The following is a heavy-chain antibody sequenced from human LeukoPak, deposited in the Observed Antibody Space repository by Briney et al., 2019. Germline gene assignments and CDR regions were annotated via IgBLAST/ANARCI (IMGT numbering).Heavy chain of an antibody. Sequence: SETLSLTCTVSGDSISSSYWSWIRQPPGKGLERIGYIYYSGNTNYNPSLKSRVTISVDTSRNRFSLKLSSVTAADTAVYYCARHRNFFDYWGQGILVTVSS. CDR2: IYYSGNT. V-gene: IGHV4-59*01. J-gene: IGHJ4*02. CDR3: ARHRNFFDY. CDR1: GDSISSSY. D-gene: IGHD2/OR15-2a*01.